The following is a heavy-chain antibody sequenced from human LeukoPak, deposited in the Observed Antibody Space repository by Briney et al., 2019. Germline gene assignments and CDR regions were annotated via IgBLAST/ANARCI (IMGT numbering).Heavy chain of an antibody. D-gene: IGHD5-24*01. J-gene: IGHJ3*02. CDR2: INHSGST. Sequence: SETLSLTCAVYGGSFSDYYWSWIRQPPGKGLEWIGEINHSGSTNSNPSLKSRVTISIDTSKNQFSLKLSSVTAADTAVYYCARPTIALLAFDIWGQGTMVTVSS. CDR3: ARPTIALLAFDI. CDR1: GGSFSDYY. V-gene: IGHV4-34*01.